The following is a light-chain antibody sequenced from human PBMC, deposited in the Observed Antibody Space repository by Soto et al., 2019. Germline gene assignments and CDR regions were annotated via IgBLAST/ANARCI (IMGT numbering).Light chain of an antibody. CDR3: QKYNNWPHT. CDR2: GAF. CDR1: QSVYIN. J-gene: IGKJ2*01. V-gene: IGKV3-15*01. Sequence: IVMTQSPATLSVSPGGRATLSCRVSQSVYINLAWYQQRPGQSPRLLVYGAFTRATGLPARFSGLGSGTEFTLTIGSLQCEDFAVYYCQKYNNWPHTVGQGTKLEI.